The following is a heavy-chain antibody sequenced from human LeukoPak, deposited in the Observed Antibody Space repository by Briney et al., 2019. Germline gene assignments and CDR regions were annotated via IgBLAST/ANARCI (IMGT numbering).Heavy chain of an antibody. CDR1: GFIFSDYG. Sequence: AGGSLRLSCAASGFIFSDYGMHWVRQAPGKGLEWVGVISYDGSSEYYADSVKGRFTISRDNSENTLFLQVNSLRAEDTAVYYCAKEITVTTFIDYWGQGTLVTVSS. CDR3: AKEITVTTFIDY. V-gene: IGHV3-30*18. J-gene: IGHJ4*02. D-gene: IGHD4-17*01. CDR2: ISYDGSSE.